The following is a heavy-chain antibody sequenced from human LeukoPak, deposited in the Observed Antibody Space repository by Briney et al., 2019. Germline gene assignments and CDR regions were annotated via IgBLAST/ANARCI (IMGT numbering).Heavy chain of an antibody. CDR3: ASGSSSWSR. J-gene: IGHJ4*02. V-gene: IGHV1-69*06. Sequence: EASVKVSCKASGGTFSSYAISWVRQAPGQGLEWMGGIIPIFGTANYAQKFQGRVTITADKSTSTAYMELSSLRSEDAAVYYCASGSSSWSRWGQGTLVTVSS. D-gene: IGHD6-13*01. CDR2: IIPIFGTA. CDR1: GGTFSSYA.